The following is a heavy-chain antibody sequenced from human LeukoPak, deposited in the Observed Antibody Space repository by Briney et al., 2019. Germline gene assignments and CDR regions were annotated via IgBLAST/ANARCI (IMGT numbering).Heavy chain of an antibody. D-gene: IGHD6-13*01. CDR2: ISSSGSTI. J-gene: IGHJ4*02. CDR1: GFTFSDYY. CDR3: ARDPAPGSPRYFDY. V-gene: IGHV3-11*04. Sequence: GGSLRLSCAASGFTFSDYYMIWIRQAPGKGLEWVSYISSSGSTIYYADSVKGRFTISRDNAKNSLYLQMNSLRAEDTAVYYCARDPAPGSPRYFDYWGQGTLVTVSS.